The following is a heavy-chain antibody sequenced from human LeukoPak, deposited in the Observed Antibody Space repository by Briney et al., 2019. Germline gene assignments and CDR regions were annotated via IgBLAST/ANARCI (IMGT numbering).Heavy chain of an antibody. V-gene: IGHV4-39*07. J-gene: IGHJ6*02. D-gene: IGHD2-15*01. Sequence: PSETLSLTCTVSGGSISSSSYYWGWIRQPPGKGLEWIGSIYYSGSTYYNPSLKSRVTISVDTSKNQFSLKLSSVTAADTAVYYCARDGSTLGTYYYYGMDVWGQGTTVTVSS. CDR2: IYYSGST. CDR1: GGSISSSSYY. CDR3: ARDGSTLGTYYYYGMDV.